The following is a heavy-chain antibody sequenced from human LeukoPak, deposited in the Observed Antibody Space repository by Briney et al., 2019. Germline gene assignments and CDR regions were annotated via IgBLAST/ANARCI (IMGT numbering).Heavy chain of an antibody. D-gene: IGHD5-12*01. CDR2: ISYTGST. V-gene: IGHV4-59*08. J-gene: IGHJ5*02. CDR3: VRLNRYSGWFDP. CDR1: GGSISGYY. Sequence: SETLSLTCSVSGGSISGYYWSWIRQPPGKGLEWIGYISYTGSTNSNPSLKSRVTISVDTSKNQFSLKLRSVTAADTAIYYCVRLNRYSGWFDPWGQGTLVTVSS.